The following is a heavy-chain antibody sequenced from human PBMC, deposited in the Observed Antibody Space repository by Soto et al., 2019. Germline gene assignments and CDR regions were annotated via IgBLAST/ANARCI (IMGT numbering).Heavy chain of an antibody. CDR2: IKRDGSKK. D-gene: IGHD2-21*01. J-gene: IGHJ3*02. Sequence: EVQLVESGGGLVQPGGSLRLSCVASGFSFTTSWMTWVRQAPGKGLEWVANIKRDGSKKNYLDSVKGRFTISRDNAENSLYLPMNMLRVEDTAVYYCARDLSPSFSDTPCDGFAIWGHGPVVDVS. CDR1: GFSFTTSW. CDR3: ARDLSPSFSDTPCDGFAI. V-gene: IGHV3-7*04.